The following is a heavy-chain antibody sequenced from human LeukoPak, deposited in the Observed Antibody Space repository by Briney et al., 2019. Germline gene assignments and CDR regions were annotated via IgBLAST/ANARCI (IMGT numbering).Heavy chain of an antibody. CDR1: GSTVSGNY. CDR3: ARLRETTVTRDDSYYYMDV. J-gene: IGHJ6*03. V-gene: IGHV3-53*01. D-gene: IGHD4-17*01. Sequence: GGSLRLSCAASGSTVSGNYISWLRQAPGKGLEWVSVVYSGVSTYYADSVKGRFTISRDSSKNTLYLQMDSLRAEDTAVYYCARLRETTVTRDDSYYYMDVWGKGTRSPSP. CDR2: VYSGVST.